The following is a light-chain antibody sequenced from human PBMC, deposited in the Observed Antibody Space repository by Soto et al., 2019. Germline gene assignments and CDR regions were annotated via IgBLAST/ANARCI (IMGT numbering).Light chain of an antibody. J-gene: IGLJ1*01. CDR3: CSFAGSYTFYV. Sequence: QSVLTQPRSVSGSLGQSVTISCTGTTNYVSWYQQHPGKAPKLIIYDVRRRPSGVPDRFSGSKSGTTASLTISRLQAEDEADYYCCSFAGSYTFYVFGGGTKLTVL. V-gene: IGLV2-11*01. CDR1: TNY. CDR2: DVR.